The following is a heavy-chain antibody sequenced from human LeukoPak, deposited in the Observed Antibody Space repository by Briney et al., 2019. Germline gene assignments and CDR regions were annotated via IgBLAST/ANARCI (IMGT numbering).Heavy chain of an antibody. CDR2: IRSSSSTI. CDR1: GFTFSSYS. D-gene: IGHD3-10*01. V-gene: IGHV3-48*02. Sequence: GGSLRLSCAASGFTFSSYSMNWVRQAPGKGLEGVSYIRSSSSTIYYADPVKGRFTISRDNTKNSLYLQMNSLRDEDTAVYYCARSAMVRGVIINYYGMDVWGQGTTVTVSS. J-gene: IGHJ6*02. CDR3: ARSAMVRGVIINYYGMDV.